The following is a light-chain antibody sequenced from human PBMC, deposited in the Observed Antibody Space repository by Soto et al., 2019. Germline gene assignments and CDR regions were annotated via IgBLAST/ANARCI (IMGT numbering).Light chain of an antibody. Sequence: QLVLTQPPSASASLGASVKLTCTLSSGHNSYAIAWHQQQPEKGPRYLMKLNSDGSHSKGDGIPDRFSGSSSGAERYLPISSLQSEDEADYYCQTWSTDSRVFGGGTKLTVL. CDR2: LNSDGSH. CDR1: SGHNSYA. J-gene: IGLJ3*02. CDR3: QTWSTDSRV. V-gene: IGLV4-69*01.